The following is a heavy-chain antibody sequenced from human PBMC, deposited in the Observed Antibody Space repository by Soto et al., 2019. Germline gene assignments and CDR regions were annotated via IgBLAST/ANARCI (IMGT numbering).Heavy chain of an antibody. V-gene: IGHV3-9*01. CDR3: AKGRGGSYGRYYFDY. Sequence: EVQLVESGGGLVQPGRSLRLSCAASGFNFDEYAMHWVRQAPGKSLEWVSGISWNSGSIGYADYVKGRFTISRDNAKISLYLQMNSLRAEDTAVYYWAKGRGGSYGRYYFDYWGQGTLVTVSS. J-gene: IGHJ4*02. CDR2: ISWNSGSI. CDR1: GFNFDEYA. D-gene: IGHD1-26*01.